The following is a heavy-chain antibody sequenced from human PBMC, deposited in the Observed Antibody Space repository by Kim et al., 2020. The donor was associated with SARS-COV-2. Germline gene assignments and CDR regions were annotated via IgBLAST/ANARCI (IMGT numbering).Heavy chain of an antibody. CDR1: GGSISSGGYY. J-gene: IGHJ6*02. CDR3: AREGYCSSTSCRYGMDV. V-gene: IGHV4-31*03. Sequence: SETLSLTCTVSGGSISSGGYYWSWIRQHPGKGLEWIGYIYYSGSTYYNPSLKSRVTISVDTSKNQFSLKLSSVTAADTAVYYCAREGYCSSTSCRYGMDVWGQGTTVTVSS. D-gene: IGHD2-2*01. CDR2: IYYSGST.